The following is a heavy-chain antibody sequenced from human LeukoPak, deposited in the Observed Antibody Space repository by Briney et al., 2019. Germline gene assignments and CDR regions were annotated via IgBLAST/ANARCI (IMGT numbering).Heavy chain of an antibody. CDR2: IYYSGST. CDR3: ARGSNYYGSGSRLY. CDR1: GGSISSSSYY. D-gene: IGHD3-10*01. Sequence: SETLSLTCTVSGGSISSSSYYWGWIRQPPGKGLEWIGSIYYSGSTYYNPSLKSRVTISVDTSKNQFSLKLSSVTAADTAVYYCARGSNYYGSGSRLYWGQGTLVTVSS. V-gene: IGHV4-39*01. J-gene: IGHJ4*02.